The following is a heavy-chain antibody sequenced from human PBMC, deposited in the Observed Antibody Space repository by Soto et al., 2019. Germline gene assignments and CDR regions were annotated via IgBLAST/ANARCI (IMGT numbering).Heavy chain of an antibody. J-gene: IGHJ4*02. Sequence: PSETLSLTCAVSGGSISSSNWWSWVRQPPGKGLEWIGEIYHSGSTNYNPSLKSRVTISVDKSKNQFSLKLSSVTAADTAVYYCASHGEGGLLWGDYSNYGPFDEWGQGTLVTVSS. CDR2: IYHSGST. CDR1: GGSISSSNW. CDR3: ASHGEGGLLWGDYSNYGPFDE. V-gene: IGHV4-4*02. D-gene: IGHD4-4*01.